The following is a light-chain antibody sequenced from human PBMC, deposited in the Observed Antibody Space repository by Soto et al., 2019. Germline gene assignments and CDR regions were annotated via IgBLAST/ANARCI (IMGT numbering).Light chain of an antibody. V-gene: IGKV3-20*01. CDR1: QRVSSSY. CDR2: GAS. J-gene: IGKJ2*01. Sequence: EIVLTQSPGTLSLSPGERATLSCRASQRVSSSYLAWYQQKPGQAPRLLIYGASSRATGISDRFSGSGSGTDFTLTISRLEPEDFAVYFCQRYGSAPPFIFGQGTKVEI. CDR3: QRYGSAPPFI.